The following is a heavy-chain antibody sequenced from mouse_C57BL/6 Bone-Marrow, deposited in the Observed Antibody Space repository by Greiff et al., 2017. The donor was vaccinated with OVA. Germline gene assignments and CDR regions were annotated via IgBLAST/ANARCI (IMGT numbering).Heavy chain of an antibody. Sequence: LVESGPELVKPGASVKLSCKASGYTFTSYDINWVKQRPGQGLEWIGWIYPRDGSTKYNEKFKGKATLTVDTSSSTAYLELHSLTSEDSAVYFCALGDYGSSGRFAYWGQGTLVTVSA. CDR2: IYPRDGST. D-gene: IGHD1-1*01. V-gene: IGHV1-85*01. J-gene: IGHJ3*01. CDR1: GYTFTSYD. CDR3: ALGDYGSSGRFAY.